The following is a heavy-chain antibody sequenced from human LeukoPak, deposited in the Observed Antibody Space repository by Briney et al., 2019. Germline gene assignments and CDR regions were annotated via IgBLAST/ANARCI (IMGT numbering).Heavy chain of an antibody. D-gene: IGHD5-24*01. CDR1: GFTVSSNY. CDR2: IYSGGST. Sequence: GGSLRLSCAASGFTVSSNYMSWVRQAPGKGLEWVSVIYSGGSTYYADSVKGRFTISRDNSKNTLYLQMNSLRAEDTAVYYCARDPSRDVYTIWGQGTLVTVSS. V-gene: IGHV3-66*02. J-gene: IGHJ4*02. CDR3: ARDPSRDVYTI.